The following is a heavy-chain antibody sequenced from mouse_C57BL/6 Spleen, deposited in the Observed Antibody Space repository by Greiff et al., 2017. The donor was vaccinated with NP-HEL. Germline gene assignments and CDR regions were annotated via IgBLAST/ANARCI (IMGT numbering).Heavy chain of an antibody. J-gene: IGHJ2*01. D-gene: IGHD2-1*01. CDR1: GFTFSDYG. CDR2: ISSGSSTI. Sequence: EVKLMESGGGLVKPGGSLKLSCAASGFTFSDYGMHWVRQAPEKGLEWVAYISSGSSTIYYADTVKGRFTISRDNAKNTLFLQMTSLRSEDTAMYYCARDYGNYGFDYWGQGTTLTVSS. CDR3: ARDYGNYGFDY. V-gene: IGHV5-17*01.